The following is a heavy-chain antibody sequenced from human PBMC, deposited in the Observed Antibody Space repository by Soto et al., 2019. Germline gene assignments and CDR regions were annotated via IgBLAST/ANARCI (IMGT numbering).Heavy chain of an antibody. D-gene: IGHD1-26*01. Sequence: PSESLSLTCTVSGDSITGSYWSWIRQPPGKTLEWIGYIYHSGTTTYNPSLESRVSISVDTSKNQFSLRLTSVIAADTAVYYCARDMPYAAGSLAGCDYWGQGILVTVSS. J-gene: IGHJ4*02. CDR1: GDSITGSY. V-gene: IGHV4-59*01. CDR2: IYHSGTT. CDR3: ARDMPYAAGSLAGCDY.